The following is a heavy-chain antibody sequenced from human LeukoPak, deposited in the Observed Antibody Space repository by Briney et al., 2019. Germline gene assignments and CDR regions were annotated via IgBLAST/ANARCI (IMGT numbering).Heavy chain of an antibody. CDR3: AKVRLREWELLTGFDY. J-gene: IGHJ4*02. CDR2: ISGSGGST. D-gene: IGHD1-26*01. V-gene: IGHV3-23*01. Sequence: PGGSLRLSCAASGLTFSSYAMSWVRQAPGKGLEWVSAISGSGGSTYYADSVKGRFTISRDNSKNTLYLQMNSLRAEDTAVYYCAKVRLREWELLTGFDYWGQGTLVTVSS. CDR1: GLTFSSYA.